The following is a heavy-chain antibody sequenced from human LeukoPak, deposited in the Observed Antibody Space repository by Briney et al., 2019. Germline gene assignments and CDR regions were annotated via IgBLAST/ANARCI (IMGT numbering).Heavy chain of an antibody. CDR3: AKIFEYSSSRWFDP. CDR2: ISGSGGST. Sequence: GGSLRLSCAASGFTFSSYAMSWVRQAPGKGLEWVSAISGSGGSTYYADSVKGRFTISRDSSKNTLYLQMNSLRAEDTAVYYCAKIFEYSSSRWFDPWGQGTLVTVSS. CDR1: GFTFSSYA. J-gene: IGHJ5*02. V-gene: IGHV3-23*01. D-gene: IGHD6-6*01.